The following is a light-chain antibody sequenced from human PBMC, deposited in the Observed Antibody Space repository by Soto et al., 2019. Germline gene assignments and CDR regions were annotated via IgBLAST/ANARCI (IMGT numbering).Light chain of an antibody. CDR1: QSISSNY. V-gene: IGKV3-20*01. CDR3: QHYGSSPPYT. J-gene: IGKJ2*01. CDR2: GAS. Sequence: EIVLTQSPGTLSLSPGERASLSCRTSQSISSNYLAWYQQRPGQAPSVLIYGASNRATGIPDRFSGSGSGTDFTLTISRLEPEDFAVYYCQHYGSSPPYTFGQGTKLEIK.